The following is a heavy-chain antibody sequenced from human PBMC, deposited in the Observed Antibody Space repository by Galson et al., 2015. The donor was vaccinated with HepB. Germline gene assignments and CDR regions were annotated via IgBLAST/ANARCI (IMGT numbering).Heavy chain of an antibody. D-gene: IGHD4-17*01. CDR2: ISSSTIYT. V-gene: IGHV3-11*06. Sequence: SLRLSCAASGFTFSDYYMSWIRQAPGKGLEWVSYISSSTIYTNYADSVKGRFTISRDNVKNSMYLPMNSLRAEDTAVYYCARVADSDYGDHSHFDYWGQGTLVTVSS. J-gene: IGHJ4*02. CDR1: GFTFSDYY. CDR3: ARVADSDYGDHSHFDY.